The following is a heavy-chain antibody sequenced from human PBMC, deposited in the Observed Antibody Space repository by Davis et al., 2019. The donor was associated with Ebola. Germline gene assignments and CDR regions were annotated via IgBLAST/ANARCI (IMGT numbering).Heavy chain of an antibody. D-gene: IGHD6-19*01. J-gene: IGHJ4*02. V-gene: IGHV3-23*01. CDR3: AKDLVTSGWYVAAGY. Sequence: GESLKISCAASGFVFRNYVMSWVRQAPGKGLEWVSTLGTGADTYYADSVKGRFTISRDNSKNTLYLQMNSLRAEDTAVYYCAKDLVTSGWYVAAGYWGQGTLVTVSS. CDR2: LGTGADT. CDR1: GFVFRNYV.